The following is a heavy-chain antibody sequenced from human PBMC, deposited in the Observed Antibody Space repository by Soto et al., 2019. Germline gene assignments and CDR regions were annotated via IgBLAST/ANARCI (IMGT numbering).Heavy chain of an antibody. Sequence: QVQLKESGPGLVKPSETLSLTCYVSGGPIKTGDYYWNWIRQPPGKVLEWIGYGLYSGATNYSPSLKTRAALSMYTSKNQFSLRLTSVTAADTAVYYCARAGFSYGHLLFWGQGIRVTVS. J-gene: IGHJ4*02. CDR2: GLYSGAT. D-gene: IGHD3-10*01. CDR3: ARAGFSYGHLLF. CDR1: GGPIKTGDYY. V-gene: IGHV4-30-4*01.